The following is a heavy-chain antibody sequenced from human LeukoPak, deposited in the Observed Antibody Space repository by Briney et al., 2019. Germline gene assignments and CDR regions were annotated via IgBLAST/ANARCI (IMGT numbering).Heavy chain of an antibody. CDR2: ISSSGSTT. CDR1: GFTFTTYT. Sequence: PGGSLRLSCVASGFTFTTYTMTWVRQAPGKGLEWVSYISSSGSTTYYVDSVKGRFTISRDNAKKSLYLQMNSLRAEDTAVYYCARGRDGDYVPLDYWGQGTLVTVSS. CDR3: ARGRDGDYVPLDY. D-gene: IGHD4-17*01. J-gene: IGHJ4*02. V-gene: IGHV3-48*04.